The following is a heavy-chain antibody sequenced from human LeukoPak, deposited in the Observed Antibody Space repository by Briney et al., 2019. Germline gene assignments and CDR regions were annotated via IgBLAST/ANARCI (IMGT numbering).Heavy chain of an antibody. Sequence: GGSLRLSCTASGFTFSSYSMNWVRQAPGKGLEWVSSITSSSDYIYYADSVKGRCTISRDNAKNSLHLQMNSLRADDTAVYYCAREFRWGYGMWAWGQETLVTVSS. J-gene: IGHJ5*02. D-gene: IGHD5-18*01. CDR3: AREFRWGYGMWA. V-gene: IGHV3-21*01. CDR1: GFTFSSYS. CDR2: ITSSSDYI.